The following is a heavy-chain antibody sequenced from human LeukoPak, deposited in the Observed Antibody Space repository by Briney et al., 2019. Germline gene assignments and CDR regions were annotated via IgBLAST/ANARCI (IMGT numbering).Heavy chain of an antibody. J-gene: IGHJ4*02. V-gene: IGHV1-46*01. Sequence: ASAKVSCKTSANTFTSDYFIHWVRQAPGQGLEWMGVINPGSGFTSNAARFRGRVTLTRDMSTSTVYMDLNTLRSEDTAVYHCARETTGTGGFDSWGQGTLVTVSS. D-gene: IGHD1-1*01. CDR1: ANTFTSDYF. CDR3: ARETTGTGGFDS. CDR2: INPGSGFT.